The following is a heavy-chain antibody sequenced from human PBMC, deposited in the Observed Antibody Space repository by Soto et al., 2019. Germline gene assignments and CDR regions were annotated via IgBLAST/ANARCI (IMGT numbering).Heavy chain of an antibody. CDR1: GFTFSGYA. CDR3: AKGPHSASGYYYMDV. D-gene: IGHD3-10*01. V-gene: IGHV3-23*01. J-gene: IGHJ6*03. CDR2: ISGSAAST. Sequence: PGGSLRLSCAASGFTFSGYAVSWVRQAPGKGLEWVSGISGSAASTNYADSVKGRFTISRDNSKSTLYLQMNSLRAEDTAVYYCAKGPHSASGYYYMDVWGKGTTVTVSS.